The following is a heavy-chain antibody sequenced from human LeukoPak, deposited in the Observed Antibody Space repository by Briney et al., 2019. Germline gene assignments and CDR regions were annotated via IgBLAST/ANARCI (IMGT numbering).Heavy chain of an antibody. CDR3: ARGLSGSYYFNY. V-gene: IGHV1-3*01. CDR1: GYTFTSYA. D-gene: IGHD1-26*01. CDR2: INAGNGNT. J-gene: IGHJ4*02. Sequence: ASVKVSCKASGYTFTSYAMHWVRQAPGQRLEWMGWINAGNGNTKYSQKFQGSVTITRDTSASTAYMELSSLRSEDTAVYYCARGLSGSYYFNYWGQGTLVTVSS.